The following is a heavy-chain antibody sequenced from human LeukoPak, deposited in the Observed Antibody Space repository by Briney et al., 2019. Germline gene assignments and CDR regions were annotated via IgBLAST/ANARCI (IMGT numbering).Heavy chain of an antibody. CDR2: ISPSGGT. D-gene: IGHD3-10*01. J-gene: IGHJ4*02. CDR1: RGSFDGYF. Sequence: SETLSLTCAVYRGSFDGYFWNWIRQPPGKGLEWIGEISPSGGTNYNPSLKSRVTISVDTSKNQFSLKLTSVTGADTAVYYCARERAVSGSYPFDYWGQGTLVTVSS. V-gene: IGHV4-34*01. CDR3: ARERAVSGSYPFDY.